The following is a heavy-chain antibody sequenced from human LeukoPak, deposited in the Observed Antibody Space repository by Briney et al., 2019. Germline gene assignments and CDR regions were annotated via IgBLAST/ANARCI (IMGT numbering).Heavy chain of an antibody. CDR3: ARRKRIRLGGFDQ. V-gene: IGHV4-34*01. CDR2: TNHSGTT. CDR1: IGSFTEYY. D-gene: IGHD3-16*01. Sequence: SSETLSLTRTVYIGSFTEYYWTWIRQPPGQGLEWIGETNHSGTTNYNPSLKSRVTLLVDTSRKHFSLNLSSVTAADTAMYYCARRKRIRLGGFDQWGQGTPVTVSS. J-gene: IGHJ4*02.